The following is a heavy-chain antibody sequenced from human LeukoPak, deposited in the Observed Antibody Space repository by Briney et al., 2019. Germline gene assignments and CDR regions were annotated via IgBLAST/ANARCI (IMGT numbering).Heavy chain of an antibody. CDR2: ISGSGGST. D-gene: IGHD6-13*01. CDR1: GFTFSSYA. CDR3: AKDFQQQLGLHYFDY. V-gene: IGHV3-23*01. Sequence: GGSLRLSCAASGFTFSSYAMSWVRQAPGKGLEWVSAISGSGGSTYYADSVKGRFTISRDNSKNTLYLQMNSLRAEDTAVYYCAKDFQQQLGLHYFDYWGQGTLVTVSS. J-gene: IGHJ4*02.